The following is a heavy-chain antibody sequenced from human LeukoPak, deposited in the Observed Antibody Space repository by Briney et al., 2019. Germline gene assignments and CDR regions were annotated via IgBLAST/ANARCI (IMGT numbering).Heavy chain of an antibody. D-gene: IGHD3-16*01. CDR1: GFTFSSYA. CDR3: CLLDY. Sequence: GSLILSCAASGFTFSSYAMHWVRQAPGKGLEWVAVISYDGSNKYYADSVKGRFTISRDNSKNTLYLQMNSLRAEDTAVYYCCLLDYWGQGTLVTVSS. J-gene: IGHJ4*02. V-gene: IGHV3-30*04. CDR2: ISYDGSNK.